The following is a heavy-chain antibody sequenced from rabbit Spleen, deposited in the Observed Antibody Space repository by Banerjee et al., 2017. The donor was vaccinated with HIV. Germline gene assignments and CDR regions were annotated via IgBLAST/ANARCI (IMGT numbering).Heavy chain of an antibody. J-gene: IGHJ4*01. CDR1: GFDFSSSYD. Sequence: QEQLVESGGGLVKPGASLTLTCTASGFDFSSSYDMCWVRQAPGKGLEWIGCIYTANGKTYYASWAKGRFTISKSSSTTVTLQMTSVAGADTATYFCARDGRGAIYSYGDFNLWGPGTLVTVS. D-gene: IGHD6-1*01. V-gene: IGHV1S45*01. CDR2: IYTANGKT. CDR3: ARDGRGAIYSYGDFNL.